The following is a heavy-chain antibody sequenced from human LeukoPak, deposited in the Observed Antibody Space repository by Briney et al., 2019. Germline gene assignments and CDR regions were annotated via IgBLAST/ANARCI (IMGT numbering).Heavy chain of an antibody. CDR3: AKGGGPQKLGRAFDI. Sequence: GGSLRLSCAASGFTFSSYAMSWVRQAPGKGLEWVSAISGSGGSTYYADSVKGRFTISRDNSKNTLYLQMNSLRAKDTAVYYCAKGGGPQKLGRAFDIWGQGTMVTVSS. D-gene: IGHD3-16*01. J-gene: IGHJ3*02. CDR1: GFTFSSYA. V-gene: IGHV3-23*01. CDR2: ISGSGGST.